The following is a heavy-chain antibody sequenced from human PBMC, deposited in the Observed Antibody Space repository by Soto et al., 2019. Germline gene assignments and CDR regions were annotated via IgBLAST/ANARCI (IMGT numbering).Heavy chain of an antibody. J-gene: IGHJ4*02. CDR1: GFTFSRYA. D-gene: IGHD6-13*01. Sequence: QVQLVESGGGVVQPGRSLRLSCAASGFTFSRYAMHWVRQAPGKGLEWVAIISYDASNKYYADSVKGRFTISRDNSKNTLYLQMNSLGAEGTAVYYCARGYSSSSAAFDYWGQGTLVTVSS. V-gene: IGHV3-30-3*01. CDR3: ARGYSSSSAAFDY. CDR2: ISYDASNK.